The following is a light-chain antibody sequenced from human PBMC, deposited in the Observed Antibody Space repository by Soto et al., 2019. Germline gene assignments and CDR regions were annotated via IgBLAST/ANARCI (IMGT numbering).Light chain of an antibody. CDR3: QKYNNYWP. J-gene: IGKJ1*01. CDR1: QSINTS. CDR2: KAS. Sequence: DIPMTQSPPTLSASVGDRVTITGRASQSINTSLAWYQPRPGKAPNLLIYKASSLESGGPSRFSGSGSGPEFTLTISSVQPDDVPTDYCQKYNNYWPFGQGTKVQIK. V-gene: IGKV1-5*03.